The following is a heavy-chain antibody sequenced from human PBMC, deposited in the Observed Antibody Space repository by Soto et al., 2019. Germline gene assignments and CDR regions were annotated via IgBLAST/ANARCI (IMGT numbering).Heavy chain of an antibody. V-gene: IGHV3-21*01. CDR2: ISSSSSYI. D-gene: IGHD5-12*01. J-gene: IGHJ3*02. Sequence: GGSLRLSCAASGFTFISYSMNWVRQAPGKGLEWVSSISSSSSYIYYADSVKGRFTISRDNAKNSLYLQMNSLRAEDTAVYYCARDRWGGYDLFAGDAFDSRGQGTMVTV. CDR1: GFTFISYS. CDR3: ARDRWGGYDLFAGDAFDS.